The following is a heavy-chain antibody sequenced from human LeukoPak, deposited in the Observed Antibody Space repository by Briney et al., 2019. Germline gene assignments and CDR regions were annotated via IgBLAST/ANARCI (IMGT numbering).Heavy chain of an antibody. CDR3: VRLLFGVVDY. D-gene: IGHD3-3*01. V-gene: IGHV4-38-2*01. CDR2: IYHSGST. CDR1: GYSISSGYY. J-gene: IGHJ4*02. Sequence: PSETLSLTCAVSGYSISSGYYWGWIRQPPGKGLEWIGSIYHSGSTYYNPSLKSRVTISVDTSKNQFSLKLSSVTAADTAVYYCVRLLFGVVDYWGQGTLVTVSS.